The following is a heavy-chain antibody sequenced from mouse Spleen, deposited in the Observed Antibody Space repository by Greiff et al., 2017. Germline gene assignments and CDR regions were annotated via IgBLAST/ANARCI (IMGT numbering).Heavy chain of an antibody. CDR2: INPNNGGT. Sequence: EVQLQQSGPELVKPGASVKISCKASGYTFTDYYMNWVKQSHGKSLEWIGDINPNNGGTSYNQKFKGKATLTVDKSSSTAYMELRSLTSEDSAVYYCARWSTTVVEGGFAYWGQGTLVTVSA. D-gene: IGHD1-1*01. J-gene: IGHJ3*01. CDR3: ARWSTTVVEGGFAY. V-gene: IGHV1-26*01. CDR1: GYTFTDYY.